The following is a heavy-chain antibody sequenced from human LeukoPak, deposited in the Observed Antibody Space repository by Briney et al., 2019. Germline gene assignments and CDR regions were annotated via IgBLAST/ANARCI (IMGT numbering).Heavy chain of an antibody. J-gene: IGHJ6*02. D-gene: IGHD6-25*01. CDR3: ARGRWVAADFHYYYAMDV. V-gene: IGHV3-74*01. CDR2: INGDGGST. Sequence: GGSLRLSCAASGFTFSSHWMHWVRQPPGKGLVWVSRINGDGGSTNYAYSVKGRFTISRDNAKNTLYLQVNSPRVEDTVIYYCARGRWVAADFHYYYAMDVWGQGTTVTVSS. CDR1: GFTFSSHW.